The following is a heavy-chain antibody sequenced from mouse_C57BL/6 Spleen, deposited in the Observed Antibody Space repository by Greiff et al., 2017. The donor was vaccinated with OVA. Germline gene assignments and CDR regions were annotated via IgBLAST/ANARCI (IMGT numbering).Heavy chain of an antibody. CDR3: ASRDYDNYAMDY. Sequence: QVQLQQSGPGLVAPSQSLSITCTVSGFSLTSYGVDWVRQSPGKGLEWLGVIWGVGSTNYNSALKSRLSISKDNSKSQVFLQMNSLQTDDTAMYYCASRDYDNYAMDYWGQGTSVTVSS. V-gene: IGHV2-6*01. CDR2: IWGVGST. CDR1: GFSLTSYG. D-gene: IGHD2-4*01. J-gene: IGHJ4*01.